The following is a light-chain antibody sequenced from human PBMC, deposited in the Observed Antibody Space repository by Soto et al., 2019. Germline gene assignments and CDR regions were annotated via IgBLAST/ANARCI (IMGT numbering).Light chain of an antibody. CDR3: HQYGGSPQT. CDR2: GAS. Sequence: EIVLTQSPGTLSLSPGERATLSCRASQSVSNYLAWYQRKPGQAPRLLIYGASSRATGIPDRFSGSGSGTDFTLRGVRLEPEDFAVYYCHQYGGSPQTFGQGTKVEIK. V-gene: IGKV3-20*01. J-gene: IGKJ1*01. CDR1: QSVSNY.